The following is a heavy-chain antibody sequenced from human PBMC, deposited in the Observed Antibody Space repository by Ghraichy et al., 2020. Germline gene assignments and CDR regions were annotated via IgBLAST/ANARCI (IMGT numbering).Heavy chain of an antibody. V-gene: IGHV3-21*01. Sequence: GGSLRLSCAASGFTFSSYSMNWVRQAPGKGLEWVSSISSSSSYIYYADSVKGRFTISRDNAKNSLYLQMNSLRAEDTAVYYCARDSDGITMIVVGAFDYWGQGTLVTVSS. J-gene: IGHJ4*02. D-gene: IGHD3-22*01. CDR3: ARDSDGITMIVVGAFDY. CDR2: ISSSSSYI. CDR1: GFTFSSYS.